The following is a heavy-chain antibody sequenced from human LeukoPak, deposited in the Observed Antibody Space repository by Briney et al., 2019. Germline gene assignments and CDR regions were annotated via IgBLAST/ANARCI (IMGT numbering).Heavy chain of an antibody. V-gene: IGHV3-23*01. CDR1: GFDFNNYS. J-gene: IGHJ4*02. CDR2: ISGSGGST. CDR3: AKTRGSGPFDY. Sequence: GGSLRLSCAASGFDFNNYSMSWVRQAPGKGLEWVSAISGSGGSTYYADSVKGRFTISRDNSKNTLYLQMNNLRAEDTAVYYCAKTRGSGPFDYWGQGTLVTVSS. D-gene: IGHD3-10*01.